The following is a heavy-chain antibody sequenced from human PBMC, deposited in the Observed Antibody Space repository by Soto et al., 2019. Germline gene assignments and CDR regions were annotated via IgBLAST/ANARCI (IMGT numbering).Heavy chain of an antibody. CDR3: VRRRRLFYGGICYYSWFDP. D-gene: IGHD2-15*01. V-gene: IGHV2-5*02. Sequence: QITLKESGPTLVKPTQTLTLTCTFSGFSLTTSGMGVGWIRQPPGRALEWLALIYWDDDKRYSPSLKSRLTITKDTAKNQVVLRMTHIDPVDTATYYCVRRRRLFYGGICYYSWFDPWGQGALVTVSS. CDR1: GFSLTTSGMG. CDR2: IYWDDDK. J-gene: IGHJ5*02.